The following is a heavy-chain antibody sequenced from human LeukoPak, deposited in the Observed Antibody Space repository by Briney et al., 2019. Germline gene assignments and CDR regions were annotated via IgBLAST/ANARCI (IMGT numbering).Heavy chain of an antibody. Sequence: GGSLRLSCAASGFTFSSYGMHWVRQAPGKGLEWVAVISYDGSNKYYADSVKGRFTISRDNSKNTLYPQMNSLRAEDTAVYYCAKDHDSSGLYYFDYWGQGTLVTVSS. CDR1: GFTFSSYG. V-gene: IGHV3-30*18. CDR2: ISYDGSNK. J-gene: IGHJ4*02. D-gene: IGHD3-22*01. CDR3: AKDHDSSGLYYFDY.